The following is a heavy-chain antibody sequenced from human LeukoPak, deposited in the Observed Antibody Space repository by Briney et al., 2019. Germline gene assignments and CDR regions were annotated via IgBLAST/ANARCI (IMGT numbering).Heavy chain of an antibody. CDR2: ICGRGGST. Sequence: PGGSLRLSCAASGFTFSSYAMSWVRQAPGKGLEWVSAICGRGGSTYYADSVKGRFTISRDNSKNTLYLQMNSLRAEDTAVYYCAKGTTVTGNINWFDPWGQGTLVTVSS. CDR1: GFTFSSYA. D-gene: IGHD4-17*01. J-gene: IGHJ5*02. CDR3: AKGTTVTGNINWFDP. V-gene: IGHV3-23*01.